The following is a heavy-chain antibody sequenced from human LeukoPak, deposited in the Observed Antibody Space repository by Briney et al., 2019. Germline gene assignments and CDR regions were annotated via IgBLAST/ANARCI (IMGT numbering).Heavy chain of an antibody. Sequence: SETLSLTCTVSGGSISSYYWSWIRQPAGKGLEWIGRIYTSGSTNYNPSLKSRVTMSVDTSKNQFSLKLSSVTAADTAVYYCARDSFGYSDYVLFYWGQGTLVTVSS. CDR3: ARDSFGYSDYVLFY. CDR1: GGSISSYY. CDR2: IYTSGST. V-gene: IGHV4-4*07. J-gene: IGHJ4*02. D-gene: IGHD2/OR15-2a*01.